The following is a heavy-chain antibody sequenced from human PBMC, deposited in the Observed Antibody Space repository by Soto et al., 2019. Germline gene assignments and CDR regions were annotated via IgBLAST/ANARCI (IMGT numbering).Heavy chain of an antibody. CDR2: ISAYNGNT. D-gene: IGHD2-2*01. J-gene: IGHJ6*02. CDR1: GYTFTSYG. V-gene: IGHV1-18*04. CDR3: ARDRHGVVPAAPRDYYYGMDV. Sequence: QVQLVQSGAEVKKPGASVKVSCKASGYTFTSYGISWVRQAPGQGLEWMGWISAYNGNTNYAQKFQGRVTITADKSTSTAYMELSSLRSEDTAVYYCARDRHGVVPAAPRDYYYGMDVWGQGTTVTVSS.